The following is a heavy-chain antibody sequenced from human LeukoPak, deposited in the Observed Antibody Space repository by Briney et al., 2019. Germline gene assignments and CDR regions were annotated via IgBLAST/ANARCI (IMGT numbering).Heavy chain of an antibody. V-gene: IGHV4-31*03. CDR1: GGSISRGGYY. D-gene: IGHD6-19*01. Sequence: SETLSLTCTVSGGSISRGGYYWSWIRQHPGKGLEWIGYINYSGGMYYNPSLKSRVTISVDTSKNQFSLKLSSVTAADTAVYYCASVGAGLDDWGQGTLVTVSS. CDR3: ASVGAGLDD. J-gene: IGHJ4*02. CDR2: INYSGGM.